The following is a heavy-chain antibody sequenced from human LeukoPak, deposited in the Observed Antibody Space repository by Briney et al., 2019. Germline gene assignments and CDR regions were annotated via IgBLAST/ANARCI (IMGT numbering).Heavy chain of an antibody. CDR3: ARETTSGYYFLDS. D-gene: IGHD2/OR15-2a*01. CDR2: MYSSGST. Sequence: PSETLSLTCTVSGGSISTYYWNWIRQPAGKGLEWIGRMYSSGSTSYNPSLKSRITMSIDTAKYQFSLNLNSVTAADTAVYYCARETTSGYYFLDSWGQGTLVTVSS. V-gene: IGHV4-4*07. CDR1: GGSISTYY. J-gene: IGHJ5*01.